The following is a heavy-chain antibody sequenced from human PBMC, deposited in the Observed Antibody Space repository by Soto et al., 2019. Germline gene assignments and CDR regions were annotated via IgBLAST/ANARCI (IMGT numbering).Heavy chain of an antibody. CDR1: GGTFSSYA. D-gene: IGHD3-16*02. CDR3: ARDPGDYDYVWGSYRHPTPYGMDV. J-gene: IGHJ6*02. V-gene: IGHV1-69*01. CDR2: IIPIFGTA. Sequence: QVQLVQSGAEVKKPGSSVKVSCKASGGTFSSYAISWVRQAPGQGLEWMGGIIPIFGTANYAQKFQGRVTITADESTSTAYMELSSLRSEDTAVYYCARDPGDYDYVWGSYRHPTPYGMDVWGQGTTVTVS.